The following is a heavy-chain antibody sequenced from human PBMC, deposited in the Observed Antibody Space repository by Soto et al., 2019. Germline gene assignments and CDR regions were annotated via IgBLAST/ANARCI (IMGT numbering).Heavy chain of an antibody. V-gene: IGHV1-3*01. Sequence: ASVKVSCKTSGYSFTDYKLHWVRQAPGQRLEWMGWINAGNGNTKYSQKFQGRVTITRDTSASTAYMELSSLRSEDTAVYYCARSIVVVTALDDWGQGTLVTVAS. CDR3: ARSIVVVTALDD. CDR1: GYSFTDYK. CDR2: INAGNGNT. J-gene: IGHJ4*02. D-gene: IGHD2-21*02.